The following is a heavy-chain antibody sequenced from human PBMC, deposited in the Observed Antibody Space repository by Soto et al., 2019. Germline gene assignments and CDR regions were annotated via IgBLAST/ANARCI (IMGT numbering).Heavy chain of an antibody. CDR2: IKSKIDGGAT. Sequence: PGGSLRLSCTASGFTFSNAWMNWVRQAPGKGLEWVGRIKSKIDGGATDYAPSVKGRFIISRDDSKNTLYLQMNSLKTEDTAVYYCTTDRRYCSSTSCYVFDYWGQGTLVTVSS. J-gene: IGHJ4*02. CDR3: TTDRRYCSSTSCYVFDY. D-gene: IGHD2-2*01. V-gene: IGHV3-15*07. CDR1: GFTFSNAW.